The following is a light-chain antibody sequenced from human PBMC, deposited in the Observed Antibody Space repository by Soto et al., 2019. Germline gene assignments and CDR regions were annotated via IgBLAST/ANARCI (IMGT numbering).Light chain of an antibody. CDR2: DAS. CDR3: QQDASSLT. V-gene: IGKV3-20*01. CDR1: QSVSTNY. Sequence: EIVLTQSPGTLSLSPGERATLSCRASQSVSTNYLAWYQQKPGQAPRLLIYDASSRATGVTDKFRGSGSGTDRTLIISRLEHEDFAVYFCQQDASSLTFGGGTKIEIK. J-gene: IGKJ4*01.